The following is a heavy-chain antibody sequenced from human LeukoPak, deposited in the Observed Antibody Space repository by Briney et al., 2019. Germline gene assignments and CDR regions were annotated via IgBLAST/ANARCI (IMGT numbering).Heavy chain of an antibody. Sequence: TGGSLRLSCAASGFTFDDYAMHWVRQAPGKGLEWVSLISWDGGSTYYADSVKGRFTISRDNSKNSLYLQMNSLRAEDTALYYCAKEGRFADTAMADYYYMDVWGKGTTVTVSS. CDR3: AKEGRFADTAMADYYYMDV. CDR2: ISWDGGST. V-gene: IGHV3-43D*03. D-gene: IGHD5-18*01. J-gene: IGHJ6*03. CDR1: GFTFDDYA.